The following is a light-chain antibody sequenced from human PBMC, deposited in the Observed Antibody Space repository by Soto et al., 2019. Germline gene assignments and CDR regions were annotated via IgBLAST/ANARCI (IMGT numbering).Light chain of an antibody. CDR3: CSYAGSSTAVV. Sequence: QSALTQPASVSGSPGQSITISCTGTSSDVGSYNLVSWYQQHPGKAPKLMIYEGSKRPSGVSNRFSGSKSGNTASLTISGRQAEDEADYYCCSYAGSSTAVVFVGGTKLTVL. J-gene: IGLJ2*01. CDR1: SSDVGSYNL. V-gene: IGLV2-23*01. CDR2: EGS.